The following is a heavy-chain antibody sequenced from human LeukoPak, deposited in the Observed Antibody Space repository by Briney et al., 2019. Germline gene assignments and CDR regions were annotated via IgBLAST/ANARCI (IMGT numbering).Heavy chain of an antibody. D-gene: IGHD6-13*01. CDR3: ARGGIAKGIDY. CDR1: GFTFTSFW. Sequence: GGSLRLSCAASGFTFTSFWIHWVRQVPGKGLVWVSYINNDGSSTSYADSVKGRFTISRDNAKNTLYLQMNSLRGEDTAVYYCARGGIAKGIDYWGPGTLVTVSS. CDR2: INNDGSST. V-gene: IGHV3-74*01. J-gene: IGHJ4*02.